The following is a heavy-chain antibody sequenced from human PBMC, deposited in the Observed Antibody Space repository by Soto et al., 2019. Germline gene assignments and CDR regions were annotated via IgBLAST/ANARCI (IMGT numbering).Heavy chain of an antibody. D-gene: IGHD2-15*01. CDR2: VYYSGST. V-gene: IGHV4-59*01. CDR1: GCPIFSSY. Sequence: PXEALSLTRIVSGCPIFSSYWSWIRQPPGKGLEWIGNVYYSGSTNYNPSLKSRITISVDTSKNQFSLNLSSVTAADTAVYYCARVPAASSWFDHWGQGTLVTVSS. J-gene: IGHJ5*02. CDR3: ARVPAASSWFDH.